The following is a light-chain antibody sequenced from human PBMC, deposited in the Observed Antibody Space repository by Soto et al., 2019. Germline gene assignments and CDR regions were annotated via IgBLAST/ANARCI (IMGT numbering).Light chain of an antibody. Sequence: EIVLTQSPGTLSLSPGERATLSCRASQSVSSSYLGWYQQKPGQAPRLLIWGTSNRAGGIPDRFSGSGSGTEFTLTISRLAPEDFAVYYCQHYGSPRTFGQGTKVEIK. CDR1: QSVSSSY. V-gene: IGKV3-20*01. CDR3: QHYGSPRT. CDR2: GTS. J-gene: IGKJ1*01.